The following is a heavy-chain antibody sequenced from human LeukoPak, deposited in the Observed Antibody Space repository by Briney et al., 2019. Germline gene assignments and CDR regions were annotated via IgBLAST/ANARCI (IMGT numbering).Heavy chain of an antibody. D-gene: IGHD7-27*01. CDR1: GDFITAYY. CDR2: VYYSGST. V-gene: IGHV4-59*01. Sequence: SETLSLTCTVSGDFITAYYWSWIRQPPGKGLEWIGYVYYSGSTEYNPSLRSRVTMSLERSKHQFSLKLTSVTAADTAVYYCASNTGTVFDYWGQGALVTVSS. J-gene: IGHJ4*02. CDR3: ASNTGTVFDY.